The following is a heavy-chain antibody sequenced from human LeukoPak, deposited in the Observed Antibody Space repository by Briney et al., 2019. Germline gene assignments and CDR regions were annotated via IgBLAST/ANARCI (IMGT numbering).Heavy chain of an antibody. Sequence: PGRSLRLSCAASGFTFSSYGMHWVRQAPGKGLEWVAVIWYDGSNKYYADSVKGRFTISRDNSKNTLYLQMNSLRDEDTAVYYCARGPGSSGGCYVGDYWGQGTLVTVSS. D-gene: IGHD1-26*01. J-gene: IGHJ4*02. CDR3: ARGPGSSGGCYVGDY. CDR2: IWYDGSNK. V-gene: IGHV3-33*01. CDR1: GFTFSSYG.